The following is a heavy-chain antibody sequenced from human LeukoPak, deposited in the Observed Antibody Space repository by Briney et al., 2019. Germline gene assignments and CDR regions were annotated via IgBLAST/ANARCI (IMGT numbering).Heavy chain of an antibody. V-gene: IGHV1-69*13. CDR1: GGTFSFSSSA. CDR2: IIPVYGIS. J-gene: IGHJ4*02. Sequence: SVKVSCKASGGTFSFSSSAVSWVRQAPGQGLEWMGGIIPVYGISDYAQKMEGRVTIIADDSTSTAYMELSSLRSEDTAVYYCARDGGLGELSLSGHLYWGQGTLVTVSS. CDR3: ARDGGLGELSLSGHLY. D-gene: IGHD3-16*02.